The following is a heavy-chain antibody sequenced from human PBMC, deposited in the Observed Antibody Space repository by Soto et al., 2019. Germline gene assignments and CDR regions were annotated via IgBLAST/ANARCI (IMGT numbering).Heavy chain of an antibody. CDR2: IYYSGST. CDR3: ARVYLIDFWSGSSNWFDP. D-gene: IGHD3-3*01. V-gene: IGHV4-59*01. Sequence: SETLSLTCTVSGGSISSYYWSWIRQPPGKGLEWIGYIYYSGSTNYNPSLKSRVTISVDTSKNQFSLELSSVTAADTAVYYCARVYLIDFWSGSSNWFDPWGQGTLVTVSS. CDR1: GGSISSYY. J-gene: IGHJ5*02.